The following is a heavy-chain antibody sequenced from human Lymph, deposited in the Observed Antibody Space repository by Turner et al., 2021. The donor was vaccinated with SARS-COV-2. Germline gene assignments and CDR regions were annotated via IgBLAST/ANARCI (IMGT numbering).Heavy chain of an antibody. J-gene: IGHJ4*02. CDR2: IYYSGST. V-gene: IGHV4-30-4*01. Sequence: QVQLQESGPGLVKPSQTLSLTCTVPGGSISSGDYYWGWIRQPPGKGLEWIGYIYYSGSTFNNPSLKSRVTISVDTSKNQFSLKLSSVTAADTAVYYCARVVVLRRAYFDYWGQGTLVTVSS. D-gene: IGHD2-8*01. CDR1: GGSISSGDYY. CDR3: ARVVVLRRAYFDY.